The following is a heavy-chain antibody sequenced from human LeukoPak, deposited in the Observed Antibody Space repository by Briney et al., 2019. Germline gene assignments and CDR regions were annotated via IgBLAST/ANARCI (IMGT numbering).Heavy chain of an antibody. CDR2: IIPIFGTA. D-gene: IGHD5-18*01. CDR3: ARVPGYSYGTRNWFDP. V-gene: IGHV1-69*13. CDR1: GGTFSSYA. Sequence: ASVKVSCKASGGTFSSYAISWVRQAPGQGLEWMGGIIPIFGTANYAQKFQGRVTITADESTSTAYMELSSLRSEDTAVYYCARVPGYSYGTRNWFDPWGQGTLVTVSS. J-gene: IGHJ5*02.